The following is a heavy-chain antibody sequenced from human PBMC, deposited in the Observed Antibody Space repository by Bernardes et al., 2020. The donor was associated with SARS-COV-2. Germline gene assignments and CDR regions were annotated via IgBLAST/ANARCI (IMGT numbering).Heavy chain of an antibody. CDR1: GGSISSYY. CDR3: ARGPVSWFGESNAFDI. D-gene: IGHD3-10*01. Sequence: SETLSLTCTVSGGSISSYYWSWIRQPAGKGLEWIGRIYTSGSTNYNPSLKSRVTMSVDTSKNQFSLKLSSVTAADTAVYYCARGPVSWFGESNAFDIWGQGTMVTVSS. V-gene: IGHV4-4*07. CDR2: IYTSGST. J-gene: IGHJ3*02.